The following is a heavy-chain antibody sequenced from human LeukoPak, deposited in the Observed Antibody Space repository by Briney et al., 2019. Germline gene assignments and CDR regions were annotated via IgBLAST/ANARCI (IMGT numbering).Heavy chain of an antibody. CDR3: ARHGWFGELPFDY. CDR2: IYPGDSDT. Sequence: GASLQISCQGSGSIFTSYWIGWVHQVPGKGLEWMGIIYPGDSDTRYSPSFQGQVTISADKSISTASLQWSSLKAPHTAMYSCARHGWFGELPFDYWGQGTLVSVSS. CDR1: GSIFTSYW. D-gene: IGHD3-10*01. J-gene: IGHJ4*02. V-gene: IGHV5-51*07.